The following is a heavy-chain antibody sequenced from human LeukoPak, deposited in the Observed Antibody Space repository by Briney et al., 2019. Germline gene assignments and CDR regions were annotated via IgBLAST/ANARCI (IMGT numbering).Heavy chain of an antibody. CDR2: IYYSGST. J-gene: IGHJ4*02. Sequence: SETLSLTCTVSGGSISSYYWSWIRQPPGKGLEWIGYIYYSGSTNHNPSLKSRVTISVDTSKNQFSLKLSSVTAADTAVYYCARGHYYGSGSYFPRFDYWGQGTLVTVSS. V-gene: IGHV4-59*12. CDR1: GGSISSYY. D-gene: IGHD3-10*01. CDR3: ARGHYYGSGSYFPRFDY.